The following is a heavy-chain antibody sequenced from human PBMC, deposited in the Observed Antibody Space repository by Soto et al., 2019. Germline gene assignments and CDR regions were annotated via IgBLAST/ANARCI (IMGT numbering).Heavy chain of an antibody. D-gene: IGHD6-19*01. CDR2: ISYDGSNK. CDR3: ARDHGAWQWLMVGPTGTDY. CDR1: GFTFSSYA. Sequence: QVQLVESGGGVVQPGRSLRLSCAASGFTFSSYAMHWVRQAPGKGLEWVAVISYDGSNKYYADSVKGRFTISRDNSKNTLYLQMNSVRAEDTAVYYCARDHGAWQWLMVGPTGTDYWGQGTLVTVSS. V-gene: IGHV3-30-3*01. J-gene: IGHJ4*02.